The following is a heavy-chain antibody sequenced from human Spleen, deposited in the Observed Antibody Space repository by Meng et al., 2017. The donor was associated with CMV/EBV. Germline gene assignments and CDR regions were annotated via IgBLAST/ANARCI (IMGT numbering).Heavy chain of an antibody. CDR3: ASIAAAGTAIVY. J-gene: IGHJ4*02. CDR2: INHSGST. D-gene: IGHD6-13*01. V-gene: IGHV4-34*01. Sequence: QPQQCGAGLLEPSGDLSLTCAVYGGSFSGYYWSWIRQPPGKGLEWIGEINHSGSTNYNPSLKSRVTISVDTSKNQFSLKLSSVTAADTAVYYCASIAAAGTAIVYWGQGTLVTVSS. CDR1: GGSFSGYY.